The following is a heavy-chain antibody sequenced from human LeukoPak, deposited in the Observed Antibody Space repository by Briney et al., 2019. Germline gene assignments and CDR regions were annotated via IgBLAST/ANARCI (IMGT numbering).Heavy chain of an antibody. Sequence: GGSLRLSCEASGFTFSSYWMHWVRQAPGKGLVWVSRINTDGSSTNYADSVKGRFTISRDNAKNTLYLQMNSLRAEDTAVYYCAREVGYNYVWGSYRASDAFDIWGQGTMVTVSS. CDR3: AREVGYNYVWGSYRASDAFDI. J-gene: IGHJ3*02. CDR1: GFTFSSYW. V-gene: IGHV3-74*01. D-gene: IGHD3-16*02. CDR2: INTDGSST.